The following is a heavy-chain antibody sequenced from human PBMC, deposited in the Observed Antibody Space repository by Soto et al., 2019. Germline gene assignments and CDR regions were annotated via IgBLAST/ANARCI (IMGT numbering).Heavy chain of an antibody. V-gene: IGHV1-18*04. D-gene: IGHD3-10*02. Sequence: QVQLVQSGAEVKKPGASVKVSCKASGYTFTSYGISWVRQAPGQGLEWMGWISAYNGNKNYAQKARRRFTMTTSTTTITAYMQLSSLRSYDTAVYYCARVHVDYDYYYSMDIWGQGTTVTVSS. CDR2: ISAYNGNK. CDR3: ARVHVDYDYYYSMDI. CDR1: GYTFTSYG. J-gene: IGHJ6*02.